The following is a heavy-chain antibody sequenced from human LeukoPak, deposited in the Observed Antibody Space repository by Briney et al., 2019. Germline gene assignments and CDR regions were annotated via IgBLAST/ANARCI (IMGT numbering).Heavy chain of an antibody. D-gene: IGHD3-10*01. CDR1: GFTVSSNY. V-gene: IGHV3-53*01. CDR2: IYSGGRT. CDR3: ARGRSITILRGVAISDGFDI. Sequence: PGGSLRLSCAASGFTVSSNYMSWVRQAPGKGLEWVSVIYSGGRTYYADSVKGRFTISRDNSKNTVYLQMNSLRAEDTAVYYCARGRSITILRGVAISDGFDIWGQGTKVTVS. J-gene: IGHJ3*02.